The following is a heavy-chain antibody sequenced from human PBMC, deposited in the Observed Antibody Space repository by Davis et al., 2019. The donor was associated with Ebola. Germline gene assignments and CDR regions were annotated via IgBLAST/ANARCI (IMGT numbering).Heavy chain of an antibody. Sequence: PGGSLRLSCKASGYSFTSYWIGWVRQMPGKGLEWMGIIYPGDSDTRYSPSFEGQVTISVDRSISTAYLQWSSLKASDTAMYYCAKQESLYGSSDYWGQGTLVTVSS. CDR2: IYPGDSDT. CDR1: GYSFTSYW. J-gene: IGHJ4*02. V-gene: IGHV5-51*01. D-gene: IGHD3-22*01. CDR3: AKQESLYGSSDY.